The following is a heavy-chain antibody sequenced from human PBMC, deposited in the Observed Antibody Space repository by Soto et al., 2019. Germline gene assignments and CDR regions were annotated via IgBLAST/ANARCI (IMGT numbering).Heavy chain of an antibody. V-gene: IGHV3-53*04. CDR3: ARSSRPRYCSGGSCYSAPNYYYYMDV. CDR2: XYXXXXX. D-gene: IGHD2-15*01. Sequence: EVQLVESGGGLVQPGGSLRLSCAASGFTVSSNYMSWVRQAPGKGLEWVSXXYXXXXXYYADSVKGRFTISRHNSKNTLYLQMNSLRAEDTAVYYCARSSRPRYCSGGSCYSAPNYYYYMDVWGKGTTVTVSS. CDR1: GFTVSSNY. J-gene: IGHJ6*03.